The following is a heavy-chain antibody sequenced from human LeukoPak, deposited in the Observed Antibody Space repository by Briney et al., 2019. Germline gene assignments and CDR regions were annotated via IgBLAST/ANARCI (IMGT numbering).Heavy chain of an antibody. CDR2: IYYSGST. Sequence: SETVSLTCTVSGGSISSSSYYWGWIRQPPGKGLEWIGSIYYSGSTYYNPSLKSRVTISVDTSKNQFSLKLSSVTAADTAVYYCARQPRRIAAAGSGDYWGQGTLVTVSS. V-gene: IGHV4-39*01. CDR1: GGSISSSSYY. D-gene: IGHD6-13*01. CDR3: ARQPRRIAAAGSGDY. J-gene: IGHJ4*02.